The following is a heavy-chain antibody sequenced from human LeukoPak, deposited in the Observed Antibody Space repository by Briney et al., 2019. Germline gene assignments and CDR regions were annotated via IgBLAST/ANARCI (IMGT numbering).Heavy chain of an antibody. CDR1: GFTFSSYS. V-gene: IGHV3-21*04. CDR2: ISSSSSYI. D-gene: IGHD6-19*01. CDR3: ANLAVAGPNDY. J-gene: IGHJ4*02. Sequence: HGGSLRLSCAASGFTFSSYSMNWVRQAPGKGLEWVSSISSSSSYIYYADFVKGRFTNSRDNSKNTLYLQMSSLRAEDTAVHYCANLAVAGPNDYWGQGTLVTVSS.